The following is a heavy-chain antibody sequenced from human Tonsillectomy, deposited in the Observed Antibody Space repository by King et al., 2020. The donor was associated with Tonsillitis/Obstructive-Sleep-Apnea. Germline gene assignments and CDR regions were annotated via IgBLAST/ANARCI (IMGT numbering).Heavy chain of an antibody. CDR1: GFTFSNYW. J-gene: IGHJ4*02. V-gene: IGHV3-74*01. CDR2: INFDWSET. Sequence: VQLVESGGGLVQPGGSLRLSCAFSGFTFSNYWMHWVRQAPGMGLVWGSNINFDWSETTYADSVKGRFTISRDNAKNTLYLQMNSLRAEDTAVYYCARGTLIPAGIEFWGQGTLVNVSS. D-gene: IGHD2-2*01. CDR3: ARGTLIPAGIEF.